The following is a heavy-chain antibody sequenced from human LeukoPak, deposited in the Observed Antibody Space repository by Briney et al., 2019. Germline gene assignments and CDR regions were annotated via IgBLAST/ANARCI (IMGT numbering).Heavy chain of an antibody. CDR2: ISYDGSNK. CDR3: ASYSTGRDV. Sequence: PGGSLRLSCAASGFTFSSYAMHWVRQAPGKGLEWVAVISYDGSNKYYADSVKGRFTISRDNSKNSLYLQMNSLRAEDTAVYYCASYSTGRDVWGQGTTVTVSS. J-gene: IGHJ6*02. CDR1: GFTFSSYA. D-gene: IGHD2-15*01. V-gene: IGHV3-30-3*01.